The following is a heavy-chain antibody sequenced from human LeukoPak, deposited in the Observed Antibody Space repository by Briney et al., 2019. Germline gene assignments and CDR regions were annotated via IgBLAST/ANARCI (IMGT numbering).Heavy chain of an antibody. D-gene: IGHD3-10*01. CDR1: GGSISSYY. CDR2: IYHDGTT. CDR3: ASNSGNYYVGGD. Sequence: SETLSLTCTVSGGSISSYYWSWFRQPPGKGLEYIGYIYHDGTTNYNPSLKSRVTISVDTSKNQFSLNVTSVTAADTAVYYCASNSGNYYVGGDWGQGTLVTVSS. J-gene: IGHJ1*01. V-gene: IGHV4-59*01.